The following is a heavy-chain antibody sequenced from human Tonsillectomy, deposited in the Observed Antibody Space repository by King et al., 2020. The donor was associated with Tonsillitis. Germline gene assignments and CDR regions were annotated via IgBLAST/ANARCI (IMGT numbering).Heavy chain of an antibody. V-gene: IGHV4-59*01. J-gene: IGHJ4*02. CDR2: IYYNGST. CDR1: GRSISSYY. Sequence: QLQESGPGLLKPSETLSLTCTVSGRSISSYYWSWIRQPPGKGLEWIGGIYYNGSTNYNPSLKSRVTISVDTSKNKISLELSSVTAADTALYYCAAQTYYDFWSGYNFDYWGQGTLVTVSS. D-gene: IGHD3-3*01. CDR3: AAQTYYDFWSGYNFDY.